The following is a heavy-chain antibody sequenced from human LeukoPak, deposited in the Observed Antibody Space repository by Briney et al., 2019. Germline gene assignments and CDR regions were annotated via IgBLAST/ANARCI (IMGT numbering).Heavy chain of an antibody. J-gene: IGHJ4*02. V-gene: IGHV4-4*02. CDR2: FFHTGIT. CDR1: GASISISNW. D-gene: IGHD3-3*01. CDR3: ASVDGDNVFGVVGHF. Sequence: SETLSLTCAVSGASISISNWWGWVRQPPGKGLEWIGEFFHTGITNYNPSLKNRVTISVDKSKNQFSLTLSSVTAADTAVYYCASVDGDNVFGVVGHFWGQGALVIVSS.